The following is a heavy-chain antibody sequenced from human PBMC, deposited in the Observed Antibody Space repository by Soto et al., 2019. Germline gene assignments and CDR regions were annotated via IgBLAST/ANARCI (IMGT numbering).Heavy chain of an antibody. J-gene: IGHJ3*02. D-gene: IGHD5-18*01. Sequence: PGESLKISCKGSGYSFTSYWIGWVRQMPGKGLEWMGIIYPGDSDTRYSPSFQGQVTISADKSISTAYLQWSSLKASDTAMSYCARSGSGYSYGCDAFDIWGQGTMVTVSS. CDR1: GYSFTSYW. CDR3: ARSGSGYSYGCDAFDI. CDR2: IYPGDSDT. V-gene: IGHV5-51*01.